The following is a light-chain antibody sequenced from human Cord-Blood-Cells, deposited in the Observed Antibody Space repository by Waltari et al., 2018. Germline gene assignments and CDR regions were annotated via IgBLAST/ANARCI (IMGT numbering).Light chain of an antibody. V-gene: IGLV3-1*01. CDR2: QDS. CDR3: QAWDSSTVV. J-gene: IGLJ2*01. Sequence: SYELTQPPSVSVSPGQTASITCSGDKLGDKYACWYQQKPGQSPVLVIYQDSKRPSGIPELFSGSNSGNAVTLTISGTQAVDEADYYCQAWDSSTVVFGGGTKLTVL. CDR1: KLGDKY.